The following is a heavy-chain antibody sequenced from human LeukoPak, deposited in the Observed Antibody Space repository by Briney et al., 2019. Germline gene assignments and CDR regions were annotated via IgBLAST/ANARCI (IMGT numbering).Heavy chain of an antibody. D-gene: IGHD6-13*01. Sequence: ASVKVSCKASGYTFTSYYMHWVRQAPGQGLEWMGIINPSGGSTSYAQKFQGRVTMTRDTSTSTVYMELSSLRSEDTAVYYCARTVRDSSSWYYYYYYMDVWGKGTTVTISS. CDR3: ARTVRDSSSWYYYYYYMDV. CDR2: INPSGGST. J-gene: IGHJ6*03. V-gene: IGHV1-46*01. CDR1: GYTFTSYY.